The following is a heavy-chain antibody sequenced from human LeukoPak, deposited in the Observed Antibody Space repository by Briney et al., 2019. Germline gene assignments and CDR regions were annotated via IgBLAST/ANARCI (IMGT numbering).Heavy chain of an antibody. J-gene: IGHJ4*02. CDR3: ARSLGISSIDY. Sequence: SETLSLTCAVYGGSFSGYYWSWIREPPGKGLEWIGEINHSGSTNYNPSLKSRVTISVDTSKNQFSLKLSSVTAADTAVYYCARSLGISSIDYWGQGTPVTVSS. CDR2: INHSGST. D-gene: IGHD1-26*01. V-gene: IGHV4-34*01. CDR1: GGSFSGYY.